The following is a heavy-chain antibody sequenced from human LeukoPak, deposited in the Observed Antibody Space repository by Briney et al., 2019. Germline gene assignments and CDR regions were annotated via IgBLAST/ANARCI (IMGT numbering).Heavy chain of an antibody. D-gene: IGHD6-19*01. CDR3: AREEWLVQGAFHYFDY. CDR2: ISYDGSNK. Sequence: GGSLRLSCAASGFTFSSYGMHWVRQAPGKGLEWVAVISYDGSNKYYADSVKGRFTISRDNSKNTLYLQMNSLRAEDTAVYYCAREEWLVQGAFHYFDYWGQGTLVTVSS. J-gene: IGHJ4*02. V-gene: IGHV3-30*03. CDR1: GFTFSSYG.